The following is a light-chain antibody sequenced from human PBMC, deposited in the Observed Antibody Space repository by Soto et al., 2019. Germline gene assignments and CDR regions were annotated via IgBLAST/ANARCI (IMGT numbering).Light chain of an antibody. CDR3: QKYGSSVT. V-gene: IGKV3-20*01. Sequence: ELVLKQSPGTLSLSPGERATLSCRASQSVSNNYLAWYQQKPGQAPRLLIYGASNRATGIPDRFSGSGSGTDFTLTISRLEPEDFSVYYCQKYGSSVTFGQGTKVDSK. CDR1: QSVSNNY. J-gene: IGKJ1*01. CDR2: GAS.